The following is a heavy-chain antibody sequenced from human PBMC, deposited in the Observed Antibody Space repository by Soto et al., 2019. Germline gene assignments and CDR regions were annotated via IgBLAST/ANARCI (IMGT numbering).Heavy chain of an antibody. CDR2: INPNSGGT. CDR3: ARGKGEPGDLYHYGMDV. V-gene: IGHV1-2*04. J-gene: IGHJ6*04. D-gene: IGHD1-26*01. Sequence: ASVKVSCKASGYTFTGYYMHWVRQAPGQGLEWMGWINPNSGGTNYAQKFQGWVTMTRDTSISTAYMELSRLRSDDTAVYYCARGKGEPGDLYHYGMDVWGKGTTVTVSS. CDR1: GYTFTGYY.